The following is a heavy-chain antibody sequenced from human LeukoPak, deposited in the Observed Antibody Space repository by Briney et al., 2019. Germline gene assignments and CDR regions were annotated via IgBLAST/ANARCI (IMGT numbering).Heavy chain of an antibody. J-gene: IGHJ4*02. CDR1: GGSISSSSYY. Sequence: PSETLSLTCTVSGGSISSSSYYWGWIRQPPGKGLEWIGSIYYSGSTYYNPSLKSRVTISVDTSKNQFSLKLSSVTAADTAVYYCARGYYDFWSGYFYYFDYWGQGTLVTVSS. CDR2: IYYSGST. D-gene: IGHD3-3*01. CDR3: ARGYYDFWSGYFYYFDY. V-gene: IGHV4-39*01.